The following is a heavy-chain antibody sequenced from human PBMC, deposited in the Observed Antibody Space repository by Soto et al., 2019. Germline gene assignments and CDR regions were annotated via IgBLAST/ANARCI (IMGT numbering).Heavy chain of an antibody. J-gene: IGHJ3*02. V-gene: IGHV3-33*01. CDR2: IWYDGSNK. CDR1: GFTFSSYG. Sequence: GGSLRLSCAASGFTFSSYGMHWVRQAPGKGLEWVAVIWYDGSNKYYADSVKGRFTISRDNSKNTLYLQMNSLRAEDTAVYYCARDRADCTNGVCYTVEIDAFDIWGQGTMVTVSS. CDR3: ARDRADCTNGVCYTVEIDAFDI. D-gene: IGHD2-8*01.